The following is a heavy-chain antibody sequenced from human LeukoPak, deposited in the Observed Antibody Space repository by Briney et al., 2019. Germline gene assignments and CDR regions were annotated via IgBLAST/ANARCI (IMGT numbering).Heavy chain of an antibody. CDR2: LDPEDGET. D-gene: IGHD3-3*01. Sequence: DSVKVSCKVSGYTLTELSMHWVRQAPGKGLEWMGGLDPEDGETIYAQKFQGRVTMTEDTSTDTAYMELSSLRSEDTAVYYCATTARDFWSGSKAFDIWGQGTMVTVSS. V-gene: IGHV1-24*01. CDR1: GYTLTELS. J-gene: IGHJ3*02. CDR3: ATTARDFWSGSKAFDI.